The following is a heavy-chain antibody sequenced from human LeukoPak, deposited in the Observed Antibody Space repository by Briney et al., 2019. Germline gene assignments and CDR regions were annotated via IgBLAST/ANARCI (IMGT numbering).Heavy chain of an antibody. V-gene: IGHV3-30-3*01. CDR3: ARDFGVNYFFDY. Sequence: GGSLRLSCAASGFTFSSSAMHWVRQAPGRGLEWVAFISYDGNNKYYADSVKGRFTISRDNSKNTLYLQMNSLRTDDTAVYFCARDFGVNYFFDYWGQGTLVTVSS. CDR2: ISYDGNNK. J-gene: IGHJ4*02. CDR1: GFTFSSSA. D-gene: IGHD3-3*01.